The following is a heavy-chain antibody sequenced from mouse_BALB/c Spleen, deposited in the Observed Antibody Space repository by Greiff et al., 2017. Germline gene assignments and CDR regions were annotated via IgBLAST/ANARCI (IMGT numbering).Heavy chain of an antibody. CDR3: TIYYRYDGGDY. D-gene: IGHD2-14*01. CDR2: INPSNGGT. Sequence: QVQLMESGAELVKPGASVKLSCKASGYTFTSYYMYWVKQRPGQGLEWIGEINPSNGGTNFNEKFKSKATLTVDNSSSTAYMQLSSLTSEDSAVYYCTIYYRYDGGDYWGQGTTLTVSS. J-gene: IGHJ2*01. V-gene: IGHV1S81*02. CDR1: GYTFTSYY.